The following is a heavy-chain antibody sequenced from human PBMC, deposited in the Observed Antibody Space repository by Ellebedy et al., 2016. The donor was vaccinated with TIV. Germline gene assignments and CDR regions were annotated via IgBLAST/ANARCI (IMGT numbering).Heavy chain of an antibody. Sequence: MPSETLSLTCAVYGGSFSGYYWRWIRQPPGKGLEWIGEINHSGSTNYNPSLKSRVTISVDTSKNQFSLKLSSVTAADTAVYYCAREGGAHNWNDYDAFDIWGQGTMVTVSS. J-gene: IGHJ3*02. V-gene: IGHV4-34*01. D-gene: IGHD1-20*01. CDR1: GGSFSGYY. CDR2: INHSGST. CDR3: AREGGAHNWNDYDAFDI.